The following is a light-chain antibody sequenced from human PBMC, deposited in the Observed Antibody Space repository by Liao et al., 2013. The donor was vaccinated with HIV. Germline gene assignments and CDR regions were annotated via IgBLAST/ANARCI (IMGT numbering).Light chain of an antibody. CDR2: EDT. Sequence: SFDLTQPPSVSVSPGQTASITCSGDKLGHKYVHWYQQKAGQSPLLVIYEDTKRPSGIHERFSGSKSGSTATLTISGTQAHDEADYFCQVWDSNSATFGGGTKLTVL. V-gene: IGLV3-1*01. J-gene: IGLJ2*01. CDR3: QVWDSNSAT. CDR1: KLGHKY.